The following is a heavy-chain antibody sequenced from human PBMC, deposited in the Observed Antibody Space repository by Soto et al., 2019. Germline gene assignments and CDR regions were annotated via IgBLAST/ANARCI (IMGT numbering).Heavy chain of an antibody. CDR1: GFSFSDYS. V-gene: IGHV3-23*01. Sequence: EVQLLESGGGWVQPGGSLRLSCVASGFSFSDYSMTWVRQAPGKGLEWVSTTSGIDHRAYYTASVKGRFTISRDNSKRTQYLQMDSLRAEDRALYYCASSSYYDAFDMWGQGTQVTVSS. CDR3: ASSSYYDAFDM. D-gene: IGHD6-13*01. CDR2: TSGIDHRA. J-gene: IGHJ3*02.